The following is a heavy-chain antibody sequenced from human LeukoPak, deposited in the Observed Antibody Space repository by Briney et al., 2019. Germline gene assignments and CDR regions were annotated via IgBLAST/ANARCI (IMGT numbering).Heavy chain of an antibody. CDR1: GFTFSSYW. CDR2: INQDGSEK. J-gene: IGHJ4*02. CDR3: AGGLYCSSTSCQYFDY. Sequence: GGSLRLSCAASGFTFSSYWMNWVRQAPGKGLEWVANINQDGSEKYYVDSVKGRFTISRDNAKNSLYLQMNSLRGEDTAVYYCAGGLYCSSTSCQYFDYWGQGTLVTVSP. V-gene: IGHV3-7*04. D-gene: IGHD2-2*01.